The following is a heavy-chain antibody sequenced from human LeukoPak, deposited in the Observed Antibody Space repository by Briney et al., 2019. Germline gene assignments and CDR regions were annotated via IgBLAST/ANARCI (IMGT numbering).Heavy chain of an antibody. CDR2: ITTSGKTI. CDR1: GFTFSDYY. D-gene: IGHD3-22*01. Sequence: GGSLRLSCAASGFTFSDYYMSWIRQAPGKGLEWVSYITTSGKTIYYADSVKGRFTISRDNANNSLYLQMNSLRAEDTAVYYCARGRFNYDSTGYSSFYYWGQGTLVTVSS. J-gene: IGHJ4*02. CDR3: ARGRFNYDSTGYSSFYY. V-gene: IGHV3-11*04.